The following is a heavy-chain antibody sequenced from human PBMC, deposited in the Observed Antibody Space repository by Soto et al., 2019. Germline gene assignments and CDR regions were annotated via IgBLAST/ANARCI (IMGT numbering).Heavy chain of an antibody. Sequence: QVQLVQSGAEVRQPASSVKVSCKTSGGTFSSYAISWVRQAPGQGLEWMGGIVPIVDTSTYAQKFQGRVTITADESTSRVYMDLSSLRSDDTAVYYCVGVVATPGHPDNSGQGTLLAVSS. V-gene: IGHV1-69*12. D-gene: IGHD2-15*01. CDR2: IVPIVDTS. CDR1: GGTFSSYA. J-gene: IGHJ4*02. CDR3: VGVVATPGHPDN.